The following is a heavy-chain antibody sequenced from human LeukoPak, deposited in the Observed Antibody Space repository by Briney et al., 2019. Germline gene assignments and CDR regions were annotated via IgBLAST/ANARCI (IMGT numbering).Heavy chain of an antibody. CDR2: ISSNGGST. CDR1: GFTFSSYA. V-gene: IGHV3-64*01. CDR3: ARDTGRTYYYDSSGNVDY. J-gene: IGHJ4*02. Sequence: GGSLRLSCAASGFTFSSYAMHWVRQAPGKGLEYVSAISSNGGSTYYANSVKGGFTISRDNSKNTLYLQMGSLRAEDMAVYYCARDTGRTYYYDSSGNVDYWGQGTLVTVSS. D-gene: IGHD3-22*01.